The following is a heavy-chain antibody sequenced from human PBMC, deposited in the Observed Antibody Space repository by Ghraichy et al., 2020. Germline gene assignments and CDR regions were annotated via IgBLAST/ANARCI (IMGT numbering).Heavy chain of an antibody. V-gene: IGHV4-34*01. J-gene: IGHJ4*02. D-gene: IGHD3-10*01. CDR3: ARRVVPGVIITRRGFDY. CDR1: GGSFSGYY. CDR2: INHSGST. Sequence: SETLSLTCAVYGGSFSGYYWSWIRQPPGKGLEWIGEINHSGSTNYNPSLKSRVTISVDTSKNQFSLKLSSVTAADTAVYYCARRVVPGVIITRRGFDYCGQGTLVTVSS.